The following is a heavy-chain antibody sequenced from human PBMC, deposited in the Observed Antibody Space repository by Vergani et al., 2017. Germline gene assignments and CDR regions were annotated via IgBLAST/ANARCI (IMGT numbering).Heavy chain of an antibody. Sequence: QVQLVESGGGVVQPGRSLRLSCAASGFTFSSYAMHWVRQAPGKGLEWVAVISYDGSNKYYADSVKGRFTISRDNSKNTLYLQMNSLRAEDTAVYYCARGAYYYGSGSYLVWGKGTTVTVSS. V-gene: IGHV3-30-3*01. J-gene: IGHJ6*04. CDR3: ARGAYYYGSGSYLV. CDR2: ISYDGSNK. CDR1: GFTFSSYA. D-gene: IGHD3-10*01.